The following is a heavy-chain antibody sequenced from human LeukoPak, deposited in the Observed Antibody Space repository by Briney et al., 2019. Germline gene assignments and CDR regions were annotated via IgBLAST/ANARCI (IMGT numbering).Heavy chain of an antibody. CDR2: IDYSGTT. J-gene: IGHJ5*02. CDR3: ARAPGSSALFDP. D-gene: IGHD6-6*01. V-gene: IGHV4-39*07. Sequence: SETLSLICTVSGDSISTSTDYWGWIRQPPGKGIEWIGSIDYSGTTYYNPSLKSRVTISVDTSKNQFSLKLSSVTAADTAVYYCARAPGSSALFDPWGQGTLVTVSS. CDR1: GDSISTSTDY.